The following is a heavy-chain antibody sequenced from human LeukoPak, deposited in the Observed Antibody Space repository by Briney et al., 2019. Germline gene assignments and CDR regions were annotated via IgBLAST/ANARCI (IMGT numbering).Heavy chain of an antibody. Sequence: PGGSLRLSCAASGFTFSSYGMHWVRQAPGNGLEWVAVISYDGSNKYYADSVKGRFTISRDNSKTTLDLQMNSLRAEDTAVYYCAKDRPAYGDYRTQYYYYYYGMDVWGQGTTVTVSS. CDR2: ISYDGSNK. CDR1: GFTFSSYG. J-gene: IGHJ6*02. D-gene: IGHD4-17*01. CDR3: AKDRPAYGDYRTQYYYYYYGMDV. V-gene: IGHV3-30*18.